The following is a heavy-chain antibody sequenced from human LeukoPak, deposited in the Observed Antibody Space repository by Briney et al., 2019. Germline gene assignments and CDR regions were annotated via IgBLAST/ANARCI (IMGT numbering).Heavy chain of an antibody. CDR2: ISSSSSYI. D-gene: IGHD3-10*01. CDR3: ARVGQPITMVRGVIITLRALNYMDV. J-gene: IGHJ6*03. V-gene: IGHV3-21*01. CDR1: GFTFSSYS. Sequence: PGGSLRLSCAASGFTFSSYSMNWVRQAPGKGLERVSSISSSSSYIYYADTVKGRFTISRDNAKNSLYLQMNSLRAEDTAVYYCARVGQPITMVRGVIITLRALNYMDVWGKGTTVTISS.